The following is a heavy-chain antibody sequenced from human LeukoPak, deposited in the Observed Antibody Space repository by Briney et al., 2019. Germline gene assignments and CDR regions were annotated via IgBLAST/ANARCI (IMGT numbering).Heavy chain of an antibody. J-gene: IGHJ4*02. Sequence: GGSLRLSCAASGFTFSSYGMHWVRQAPGKGLEWVAFIRYDGSNKYYADSVKGRFTISKDNAKNSLFLQMNSLRAEDAGVYYCARDEADPPLVNYRFDFWGQGTLVTVSS. CDR2: IRYDGSNK. CDR1: GFTFSSYG. CDR3: ARDEADPPLVNYRFDF. D-gene: IGHD3-22*01. V-gene: IGHV3-30*02.